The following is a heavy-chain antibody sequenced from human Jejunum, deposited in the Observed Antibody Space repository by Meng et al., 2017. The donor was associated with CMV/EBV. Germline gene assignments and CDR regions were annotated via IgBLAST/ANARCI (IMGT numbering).Heavy chain of an antibody. Sequence: SGFPHSRYAMLGARPFPGRGLVCGTVLWYDRSSKYFTDSVRGRLSISRHDYKDTVYLQMHSLRAEDTAVYLCARDNHVSSHYFQFDYWGQGTLVTVSS. CDR1: GFPHSRYA. V-gene: IGHV3-33*01. J-gene: IGHJ4*02. CDR3: ARDNHVSSHYFQFDY. D-gene: IGHD3-22*01. CDR2: LWYDRSSK.